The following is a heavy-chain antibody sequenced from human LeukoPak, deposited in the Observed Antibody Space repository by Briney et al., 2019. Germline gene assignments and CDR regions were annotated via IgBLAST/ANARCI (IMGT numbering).Heavy chain of an antibody. J-gene: IGHJ4*02. D-gene: IGHD7-27*01. V-gene: IGHV4-61*01. CDR1: GGSVSSGRYY. Sequence: SETLSLTCTVSGGSVSSGRYYWSWIRQPPGKGLEWIGYTYYSGSTNYNPSLKSRVTISVDTSKNQFSLKLSSVTAADTAVYYCASWGSEDFDYWGQGTLVTVSS. CDR3: ASWGSEDFDY. CDR2: TYYSGST.